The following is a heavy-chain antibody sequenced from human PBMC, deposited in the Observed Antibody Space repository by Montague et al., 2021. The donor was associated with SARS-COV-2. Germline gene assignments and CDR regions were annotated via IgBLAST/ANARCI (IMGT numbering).Heavy chain of an antibody. CDR1: GASVSSSD. V-gene: IGHV4-59*02. D-gene: IGHD1-14*01. CDR2: FYIVGST. CDR3: ARETMTADAFDI. Sequence: SETLSLTCTVSGASVSSSDWGWIRQSPGKGLEWIGYFYIVGSTDYNPSLKSRVTISRDTSKNQFSLKVRSVTAADTAIYYCARETMTADAFDIWGRGTMVTVSS. J-gene: IGHJ3*02.